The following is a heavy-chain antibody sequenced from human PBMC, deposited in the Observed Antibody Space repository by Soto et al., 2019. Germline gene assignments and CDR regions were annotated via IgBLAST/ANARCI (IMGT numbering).Heavy chain of an antibody. CDR3: AVITIFGVVIDGTELDY. CDR2: IVVGSGNT. D-gene: IGHD3-3*01. J-gene: IGHJ4*02. Sequence: GPSVKVSFKASGFTFTSSAVQWVRQARGQRLEWIGWIVVGSGNTNYAQKFQERVTITRDMSTSTAYMELSSLRSEDTAVYYCAVITIFGVVIDGTELDYWGQGTLVTVSS. V-gene: IGHV1-58*01. CDR1: GFTFTSSA.